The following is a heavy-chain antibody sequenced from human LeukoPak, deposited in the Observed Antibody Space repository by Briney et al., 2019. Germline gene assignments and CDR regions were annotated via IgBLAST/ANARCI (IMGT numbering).Heavy chain of an antibody. Sequence: ASVKVSCKASGYTFTGYYMHWVRQAPGQGLEWMGWINPNSGGTNYAQKFQGRVTMTRDTSISTAYMELSRLRSDDTAVYYCARDPEYSSSAFYWFDPCGQGTLVTVSS. CDR1: GYTFTGYY. CDR2: INPNSGGT. D-gene: IGHD6-6*01. J-gene: IGHJ5*02. V-gene: IGHV1-2*02. CDR3: ARDPEYSSSAFYWFDP.